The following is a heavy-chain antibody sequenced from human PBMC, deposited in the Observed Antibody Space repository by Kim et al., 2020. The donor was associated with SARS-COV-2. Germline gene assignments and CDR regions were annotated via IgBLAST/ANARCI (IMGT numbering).Heavy chain of an antibody. CDR2: IIPILGIA. J-gene: IGHJ4*02. CDR3: ARGAPTQSYDYVWGSYRYIFDY. Sequence: SVKVSCKASGGTFSSYTISWVRQAPGQGLEWMGRIIPILGIANYAQKFQGRVTITADKSTSTAYMELSSLRSEDTAVYYCARGAPTQSYDYVWGSYRYIFDYWGQGTLVTVSS. V-gene: IGHV1-69*02. CDR1: GGTFSSYT. D-gene: IGHD3-16*02.